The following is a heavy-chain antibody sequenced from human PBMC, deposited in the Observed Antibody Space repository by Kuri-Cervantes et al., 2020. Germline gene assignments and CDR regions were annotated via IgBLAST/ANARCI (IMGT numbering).Heavy chain of an antibody. CDR3: ATWRNNFDY. CDR2: IKSDGSNT. Sequence: GGSLRLSCAASGFTFSNYWMHWVRQAPGKGLVWVSRIKSDGSNTNYADSVKGRFTISRDNAKKTLYLQMNSLRIEDTALYYCATWRNNFDYWGQGTLVTVSS. D-gene: IGHD1-14*01. CDR1: GFTFSNYW. J-gene: IGHJ4*02. V-gene: IGHV3-74*01.